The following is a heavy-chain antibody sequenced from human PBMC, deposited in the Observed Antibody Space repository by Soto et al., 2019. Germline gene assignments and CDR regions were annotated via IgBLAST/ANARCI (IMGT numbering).Heavy chain of an antibody. CDR2: IIPILGIA. V-gene: IGHV1-69*02. CDR3: ALITFGSPFDP. J-gene: IGHJ5*02. Sequence: SVKVSCKASGGTFSSYTISWVRQAPGQGLEWMGRIIPILGIANYAQKLQGRVTMTTDTSTSTAYMELRSLRSDDTAVYYCALITFGSPFDPWGQGTLVTVSS. CDR1: GGTFSSYT. D-gene: IGHD3-3*02.